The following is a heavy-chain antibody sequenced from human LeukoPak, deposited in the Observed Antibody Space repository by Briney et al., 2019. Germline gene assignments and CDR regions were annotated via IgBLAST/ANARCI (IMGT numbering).Heavy chain of an antibody. CDR1: GFSVITDY. V-gene: IGHV3-53*01. D-gene: IGHD7-27*01. CDR3: ARGWGSFEN. J-gene: IGHJ4*02. CDR2: LYSSGNT. Sequence: GGSLRLSCPASGFSVITDYMTWVRQAPGKGLEWVSTLYSSGNTYYADSVKGRFTVSRDNSKNTLFLEMSSLRAEDTAVYFCARGWGSFENWGQGALVAVSS.